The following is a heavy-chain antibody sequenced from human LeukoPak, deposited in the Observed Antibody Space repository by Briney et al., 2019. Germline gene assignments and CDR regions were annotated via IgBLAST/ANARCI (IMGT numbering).Heavy chain of an antibody. J-gene: IGHJ5*02. CDR1: GGSISGSSYY. Sequence: PSETLSLTCTVSGGSISGSSYYWGWIRQPPGKGLEWIGSIYYSGSTYYNPSLKSRVTISVDTSKNQFSLKLSSVTAADTAVYYCARQRVPAAIGGFDPWGQGTLVAVSS. CDR2: IYYSGST. D-gene: IGHD2-2*02. V-gene: IGHV4-39*01. CDR3: ARQRVPAAIGGFDP.